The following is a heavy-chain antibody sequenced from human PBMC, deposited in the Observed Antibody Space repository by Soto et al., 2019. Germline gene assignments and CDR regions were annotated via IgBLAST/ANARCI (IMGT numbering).Heavy chain of an antibody. J-gene: IGHJ4*02. CDR1: GGSISSVNYY. CDR3: ARGRRYTSSWYFFDY. CDR2: IFSSGSA. Sequence: SETRSLTCTVSGGSISSVNYYCTWIRHPPGKGLEWIGNIFSSGSAYFNPSLQSRVTISIDTSKNQFSLSVSSVTAADTAVYYCARGRRYTSSWYFFDYWALGTLVTVS. V-gene: IGHV4-30-4*02. D-gene: IGHD6-13*01.